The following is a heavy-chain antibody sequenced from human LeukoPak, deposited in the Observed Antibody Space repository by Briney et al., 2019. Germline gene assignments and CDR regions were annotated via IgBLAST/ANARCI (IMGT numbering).Heavy chain of an antibody. CDR1: GFTFSNAW. CDR2: IKSKTDGGTT. V-gene: IGHV3-15*01. D-gene: IGHD1-26*01. CDR3: ITDAGATTLFDY. Sequence: AGGSLRLSCAASGFTFSNAWMSWVRQAPGKGLEWVGRIKSKTDGGTTDYAAPVKGRFTISRDDSKNTLYLQMNSLKTEDTAVYYCITDAGATTLFDYWGQGTLVTVSS. J-gene: IGHJ4*02.